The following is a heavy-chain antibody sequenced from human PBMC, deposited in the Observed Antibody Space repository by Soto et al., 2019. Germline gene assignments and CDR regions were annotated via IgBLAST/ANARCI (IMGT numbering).Heavy chain of an antibody. D-gene: IGHD7-27*01. CDR3: ARAGANFFYAMDV. Sequence: EVQLVESGGGLIQPGGSLRLSCVASGFTFSSYDMHWVRQATGKGLEWVSKVGTGADTYYSGSVKGRFTISREDDKNSLYLKMNSLRAGDTAVYYCARAGANFFYAMDVWGQGTTVIVSS. J-gene: IGHJ6*02. V-gene: IGHV3-13*01. CDR1: GFTFSSYD. CDR2: VGTGADT.